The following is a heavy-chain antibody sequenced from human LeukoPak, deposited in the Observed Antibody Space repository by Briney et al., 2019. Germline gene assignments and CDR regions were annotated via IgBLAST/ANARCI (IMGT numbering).Heavy chain of an antibody. V-gene: IGHV1-18*01. D-gene: IGHD6-13*01. CDR3: ARVRQQVVHDAFDI. Sequence: ASVKVSCKASGYTFNSYDISWVRQAPGQGLEWMAWISTYNGNTNYAQKVQGRATMTTDTSTSTAYMELRSLRSDDTAVYYCARVRQQVVHDAFDIWGQGTMVIVSS. CDR2: ISTYNGNT. CDR1: GYTFNSYD. J-gene: IGHJ3*02.